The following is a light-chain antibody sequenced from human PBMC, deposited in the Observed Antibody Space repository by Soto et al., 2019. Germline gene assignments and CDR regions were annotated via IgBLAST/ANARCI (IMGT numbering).Light chain of an antibody. J-gene: IGLJ2*01. Sequence: QSALTQPASVSGSPGQSVTISCTGTSSDVGDCNYVSWYLQHPGKAPKLLIYGITNRPSGVSNRFSGSKSGNSASLAISGLQAEDEADYYCSSYTGTNTPVFGGGTKLTVL. CDR3: SSYTGTNTPV. V-gene: IGLV2-14*01. CDR1: SSDVGDCNY. CDR2: GIT.